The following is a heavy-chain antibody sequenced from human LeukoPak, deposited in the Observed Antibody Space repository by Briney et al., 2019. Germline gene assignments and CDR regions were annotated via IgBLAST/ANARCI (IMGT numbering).Heavy chain of an antibody. D-gene: IGHD1-26*01. CDR2: ISGTGDNT. J-gene: IGHJ6*01. CDR3: AKMKGHPLPKYYMDV. V-gene: IGHV3-23*01. CDR1: GFTFGGFA. Sequence: GGSLRLSCAASGFTFGGFAMSWVRRTPGKGLEWVSGISGTGDNTLYADSVKGRFTISRDNSKNTLYLEMNSLRAEDTAIYYCAKMKGHPLPKYYMDVWGQGTTVTVSS.